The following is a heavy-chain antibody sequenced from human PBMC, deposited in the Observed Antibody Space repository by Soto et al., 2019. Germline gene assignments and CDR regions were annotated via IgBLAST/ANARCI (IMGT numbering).Heavy chain of an antibody. Sequence: SETLSLTCAVYGGSFSGYYWSWFRQPPGKGLEWIGEINHSGSTNYNPSLKSRVTISVDTSKNQFSLKLSSVTAADTAVYYCARGRIAVAGTSFYWFDPWGQGTLVTVSS. D-gene: IGHD6-19*01. J-gene: IGHJ5*02. CDR2: INHSGST. V-gene: IGHV4-34*01. CDR3: ARGRIAVAGTSFYWFDP. CDR1: GGSFSGYY.